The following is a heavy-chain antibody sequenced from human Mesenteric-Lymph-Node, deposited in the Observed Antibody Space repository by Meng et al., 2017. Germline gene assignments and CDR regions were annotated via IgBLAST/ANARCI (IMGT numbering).Heavy chain of an antibody. CDR2: INTDGSNT. CDR3: ADITAGF. CDR1: GFSFSNYW. V-gene: IGHV3-74*01. Sequence: EVQLVGSGGGLVQPGGSLRLSCAASGFSFSNYWMHWVRQAPGKGLVWVSFINTDGSNTAYADSVKGRFTISRDNAKNTLYLQMNSLRVEDTAIYYCADITAGFWGQGTPVTVSS. J-gene: IGHJ4*02. D-gene: IGHD3-10*01.